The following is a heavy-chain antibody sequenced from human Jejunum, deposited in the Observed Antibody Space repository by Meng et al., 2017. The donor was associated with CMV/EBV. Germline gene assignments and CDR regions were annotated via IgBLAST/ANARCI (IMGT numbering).Heavy chain of an antibody. Sequence: ASGYTFTSYDINWVRQATGQGLEWMGWMNPNSGNTGYAQKFQGRVTITRNTSISTAYMELSSLRSEDTAVYYCARGRVPAAPPDYWGQGTLVTVSS. CDR3: ARGRVPAAPPDY. CDR2: MNPNSGNT. J-gene: IGHJ4*02. V-gene: IGHV1-8*03. D-gene: IGHD2-2*01. CDR1: GYTFTSYD.